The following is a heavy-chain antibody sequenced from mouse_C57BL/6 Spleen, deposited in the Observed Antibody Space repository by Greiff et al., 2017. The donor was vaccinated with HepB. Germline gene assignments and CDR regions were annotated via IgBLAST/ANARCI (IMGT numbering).Heavy chain of an antibody. J-gene: IGHJ1*03. CDR2: FYPGSGSI. V-gene: IGHV1-62-2*01. D-gene: IGHD1-1*01. Sequence: QVQLQQSGAELVKPGASVKLSCKASGYTFTEYTIHWVKQRSGQGLEWIGWFYPGSGSIKYNEKFKDKATLTADKSSSTVYMELSRLKSEDSAVYFCARHEDRYGSSYDWYFDVWGTGTTVTVSS. CDR1: GYTFTEYT. CDR3: ARHEDRYGSSYDWYFDV.